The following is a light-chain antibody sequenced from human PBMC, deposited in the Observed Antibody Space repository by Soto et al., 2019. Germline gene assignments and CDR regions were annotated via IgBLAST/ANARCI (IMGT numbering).Light chain of an antibody. CDR2: EVN. V-gene: IGLV2-8*01. Sequence: QSVLTQPPSASGSPGQSVTIPCTGTSSDVGGYNYVSWYQQHPGKAPRLMIYEVNKRPSGVPYRFSGSKSGNTASLTVSGVQADYEAVYYCSSYAGNNVLVFGGGTKVTVL. CDR3: SSYAGNNVLV. J-gene: IGLJ2*01. CDR1: SSDVGGYNY.